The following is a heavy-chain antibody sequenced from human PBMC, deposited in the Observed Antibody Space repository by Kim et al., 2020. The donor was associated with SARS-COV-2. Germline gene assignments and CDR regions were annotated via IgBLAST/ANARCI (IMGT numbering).Heavy chain of an antibody. V-gene: IGHV4-61*01. CDR2: IYYSGST. CDR3: ARGRSAYYYGSGSYFPLNFDY. Sequence: SETLSLTCTVSGGSVSSGSYYWSWIRQPPGKGLEWIGYIYYSGSTNYNPSLKSRVTISVDTSKNQFSLKLSSVTAADTAVYYCARGRSAYYYGSGSYFPLNFDYWRQGTLVTVSS. J-gene: IGHJ4*02. D-gene: IGHD3-10*01. CDR1: GGSVSSGSYY.